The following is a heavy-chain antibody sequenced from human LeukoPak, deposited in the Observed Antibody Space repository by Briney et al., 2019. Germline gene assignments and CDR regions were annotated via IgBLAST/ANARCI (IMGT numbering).Heavy chain of an antibody. Sequence: GGSLRLSCAASEFSVGSNYMTWVRQAPGKGLEWVSLIYSGGSTYYADSVKGRFTISRDNSENTVYLQMNSLRVEDTALYYCAKDIDWLAFEDWGQGTLVTVSS. D-gene: IGHD6-19*01. V-gene: IGHV3-66*01. J-gene: IGHJ4*02. CDR1: EFSVGSNY. CDR2: IYSGGST. CDR3: AKDIDWLAFED.